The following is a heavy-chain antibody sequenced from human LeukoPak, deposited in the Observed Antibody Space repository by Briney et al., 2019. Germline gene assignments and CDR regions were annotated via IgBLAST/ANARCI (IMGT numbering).Heavy chain of an antibody. J-gene: IGHJ4*02. V-gene: IGHV3-33*01. CDR2: IWYDGSNK. D-gene: IGHD4-23*01. CDR3: ARDLGGNYLSLYD. CDR1: GFTFSSYG. Sequence: GGSLRLSCAASGFTFSSYGIHWVRQAPGKGLEWVAVIWYDGSNKYYADSVKGRLTISRDNSKNTLYLQMNSLRAEDTAVYYCARDLGGNYLSLYDWGQGTLVTVSS.